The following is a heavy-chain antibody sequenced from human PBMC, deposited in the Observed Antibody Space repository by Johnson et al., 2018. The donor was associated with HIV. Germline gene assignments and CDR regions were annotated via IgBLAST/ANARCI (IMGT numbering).Heavy chain of an antibody. D-gene: IGHD4-17*01. CDR3: ASPQAGDYPQDDAFDI. V-gene: IGHV3-15*05. Sequence: VQLVESGGGLVQPGGSLRLSCAASGFTFSNAWMSWVRQAPGKGLEWVGRIKSKTDGGTTDYAAPGKGRFHISRDNAQNTLYLQMNSLRAEDTAVYYCASPQAGDYPQDDAFDIWGQGTMVTVSS. CDR1: GFTFSNAW. J-gene: IGHJ3*02. CDR2: IKSKTDGGTT.